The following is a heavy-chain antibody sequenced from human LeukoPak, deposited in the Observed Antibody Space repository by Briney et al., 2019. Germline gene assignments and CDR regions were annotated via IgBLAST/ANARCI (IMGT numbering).Heavy chain of an antibody. CDR3: TSGTLSYYYMDV. Sequence: SETLSLTCAVYGGSFSGYYWSWIRQPPGKGLEWIGEINHSGSTNYNPSLKSRVTISVDTSKNQFSLKLSSVTAADTAVYYCTSGTLSYYYMDVWGKGTTVTISS. V-gene: IGHV4-34*01. D-gene: IGHD2/OR15-2a*01. CDR1: GGSFSGYY. J-gene: IGHJ6*03. CDR2: INHSGST.